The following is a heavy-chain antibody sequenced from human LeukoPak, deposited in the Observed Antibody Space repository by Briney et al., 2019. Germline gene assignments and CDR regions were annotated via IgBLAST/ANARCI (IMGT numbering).Heavy chain of an antibody. D-gene: IGHD6-13*01. Sequence: GVSLRLSCAASGFTFKNHGMYWVRQPPGKGLEWVAVIWFDGSNKYYAEAVQGRFTISRDNSRNILPLQMDSVRVEDTAVYYCVRWGPGAAVDYWGQGTQVTVSS. J-gene: IGHJ4*02. CDR1: GFTFKNHG. CDR2: IWFDGSNK. CDR3: VRWGPGAAVDY. V-gene: IGHV3-33*01.